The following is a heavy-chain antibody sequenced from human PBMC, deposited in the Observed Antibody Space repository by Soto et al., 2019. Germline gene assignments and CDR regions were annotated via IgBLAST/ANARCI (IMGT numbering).Heavy chain of an antibody. J-gene: IGHJ6*02. D-gene: IGHD3-9*01. CDR1: GGSFSGYY. CDR2: INHSGST. Sequence: QVQLQQWGAGLLKPSETLSLTCAVYGGSFSGYYWSWIRQPPGKGLEWIGEINHSGSTNYNPSLKSRVTISVDTSKNQFSLKLSSVTAADTAVYYCARAARRPYYDILTGYYKYYYYGMDVWGQGTTVTVSS. V-gene: IGHV4-34*01. CDR3: ARAARRPYYDILTGYYKYYYYGMDV.